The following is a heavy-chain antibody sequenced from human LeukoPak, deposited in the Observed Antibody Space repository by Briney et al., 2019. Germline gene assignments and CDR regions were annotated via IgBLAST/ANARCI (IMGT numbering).Heavy chain of an antibody. CDR3: ASSILASSNWFDP. V-gene: IGHV4-31*03. J-gene: IGHJ5*02. CDR1: GGSISSGGYY. D-gene: IGHD2-2*01. CDR2: IYYSGST. Sequence: PSETLSLTCTVSGGSISSGGYYWSWIRQHPGKGLEWIGYIYYSGSTNYNPSLKSRVTISVDTSKNQFSLKLSSVTAADAAVYYCASSILASSNWFDPWGQGTLVTVSS.